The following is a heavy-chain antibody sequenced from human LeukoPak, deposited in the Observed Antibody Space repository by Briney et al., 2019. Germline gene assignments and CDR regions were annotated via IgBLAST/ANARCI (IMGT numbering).Heavy chain of an antibody. J-gene: IGHJ6*02. Sequence: PSETLSLTCTVSGGSISSSSYYWGWIRQPPGKGLEWIGSIYYSGSTYYNPSLKSRVTISVDTSKNQFSLKLSSVTAADTAVYYCARWELYYYGMDVWGQGTTVTVSS. D-gene: IGHD1-26*01. CDR3: ARWELYYYGMDV. CDR1: GGSISSSSYY. CDR2: IYYSGST. V-gene: IGHV4-39*07.